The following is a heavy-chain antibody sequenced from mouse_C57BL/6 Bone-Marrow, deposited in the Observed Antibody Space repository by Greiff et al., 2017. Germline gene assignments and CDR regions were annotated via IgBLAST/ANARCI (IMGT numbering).Heavy chain of an antibody. CDR1: GFNFTDYY. CDR3: ALWAY. V-gene: IGHV14-2*01. D-gene: IGHD1-1*02. J-gene: IGHJ3*01. Sequence: VQLQQSGAELVKPGASVKLSCTASGFNFTDYYMHWVKQRPEQGLEWIGMIDPEDGDTNYTPKFQGKATKTADTSSNTAYLQLSSLTSEDSAVYYCALWAYWGQGTLVTVSA. CDR2: IDPEDGDT.